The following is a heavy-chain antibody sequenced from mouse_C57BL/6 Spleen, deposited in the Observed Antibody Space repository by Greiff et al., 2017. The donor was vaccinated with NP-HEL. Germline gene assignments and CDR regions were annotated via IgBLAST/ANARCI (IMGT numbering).Heavy chain of an antibody. V-gene: IGHV1-4*01. J-gene: IGHJ2*01. D-gene: IGHD5-1*01. CDR3: ARYLDDY. CDR1: GYTFTSYT. Sequence: VQLQQSGAELARPGASVKMSCKASGYTFTSYTMHWVQQRPGQGLEWIGYINPSSGYTKYNQKFKDKATLTADKSSSTAYMQLSSLTSEDSAVYYCARYLDDYWGQGTTLTVSS. CDR2: INPSSGYT.